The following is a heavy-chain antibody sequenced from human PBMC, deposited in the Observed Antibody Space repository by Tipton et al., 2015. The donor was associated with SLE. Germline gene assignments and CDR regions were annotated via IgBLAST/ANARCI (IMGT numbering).Heavy chain of an antibody. Sequence: LRLSCAVYGGSFSGYYWSWIRQPPGKGLEGIGSIYYSGSTYYNPSLKSRVTISVDTSKNQFSLKLSSVTAADTAVYYCAGCGSGILDAFDIWGQGTMVTVSS. J-gene: IGHJ3*02. CDR2: IYYSGST. CDR1: GGSFSGYY. CDR3: AGCGSGILDAFDI. D-gene: IGHD3-10*01. V-gene: IGHV4-34*01.